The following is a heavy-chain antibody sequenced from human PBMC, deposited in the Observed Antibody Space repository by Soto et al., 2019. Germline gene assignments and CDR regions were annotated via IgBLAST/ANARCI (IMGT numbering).Heavy chain of an antibody. D-gene: IGHD1-7*01. J-gene: IGHJ4*02. CDR3: ARGGNYDLDY. CDR1: GFTFSNYW. V-gene: IGHV3-7*05. Sequence: EVHLVESGGDLVQPGGSLRLSCTASGFTFSNYWMSWLRQAPGRGLECVANIKLDGTEQYYVDSVRGRFTISRDNGKHSLSLQMDSLRAEDTAVYYCARGGNYDLDYWGQGTLVTVSS. CDR2: IKLDGTEQ.